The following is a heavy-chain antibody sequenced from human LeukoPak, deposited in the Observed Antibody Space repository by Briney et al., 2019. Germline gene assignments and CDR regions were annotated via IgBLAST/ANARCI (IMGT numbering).Heavy chain of an antibody. CDR1: GFTFSSYG. CDR3: AKADSSGYYVEY. J-gene: IGHJ4*02. V-gene: IGHV3-30*18. CDR2: ISYDGSNK. D-gene: IGHD3-22*01. Sequence: GGSLRLSCAASGFTFSSYGMPWVRQAPGKGLEWVAVISYDGSNKYYADSVKGRFTISRDNSKNTLYLQMNSLRAEDTAVYYCAKADSSGYYVEYWGQGTLVTVSS.